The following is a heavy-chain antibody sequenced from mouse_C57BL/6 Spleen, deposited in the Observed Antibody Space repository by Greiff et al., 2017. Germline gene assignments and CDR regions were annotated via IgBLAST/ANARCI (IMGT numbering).Heavy chain of an antibody. CDR3: ARHRDYYFDY. D-gene: IGHD3-1*01. CDR1: GFTFSDYG. CDR2: ISNLAYSI. Sequence: EVKLMESGGGLVQPGGSLKLSCAASGFTFSDYGMAWVRQAPRKGPVWVAFISNLAYSIYYADSVTGRFTISRENAKNTLYLEMSSLRSEDTAMYYFARHRDYYFDYWGQGTTLTVSS. J-gene: IGHJ2*01. V-gene: IGHV5-15*01.